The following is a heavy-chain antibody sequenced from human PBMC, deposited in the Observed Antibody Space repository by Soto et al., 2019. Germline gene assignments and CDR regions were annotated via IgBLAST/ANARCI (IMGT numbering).Heavy chain of an antibody. D-gene: IGHD3-9*01. Sequence: SETLSLTCTVSGGSISSYYWSWIRQPPGKGLEWIGYIYYSGSTNYNPSLKSRVTISVDTSKNQFSLKLNSVTAADTAVYYCAREKNPMSPHYFYYGMDVWGQGATVTVSS. V-gene: IGHV4-59*01. CDR3: AREKNPMSPHYFYYGMDV. CDR2: IYYSGST. CDR1: GGSISSYY. J-gene: IGHJ6*02.